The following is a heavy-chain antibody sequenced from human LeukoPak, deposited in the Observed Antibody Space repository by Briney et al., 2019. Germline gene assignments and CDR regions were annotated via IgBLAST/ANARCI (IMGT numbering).Heavy chain of an antibody. D-gene: IGHD1-14*01. V-gene: IGHV6-1*01. J-gene: IGHJ5*02. Sequence: QTLSLTCAISGDSVSSNSAAWNWFRQSPSRGLEWLGRTYYRSKWYNDYAVSVKSRITINPDTSKNQFSLQLNSVTPEDTAIYYCARGPHSSLCSWGQGTLVTVSS. CDR1: GDSVSSNSAA. CDR3: ARGPHSSLCS. CDR2: TYYRSKWYN.